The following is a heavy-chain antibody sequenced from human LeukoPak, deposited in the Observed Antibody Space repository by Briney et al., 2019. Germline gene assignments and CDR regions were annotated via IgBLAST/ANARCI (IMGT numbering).Heavy chain of an antibody. V-gene: IGHV4-39*07. CDR2: IYYSGST. CDR1: GGSISSSSHN. J-gene: IGHJ4*02. Sequence: SETLSLTCIVSGGSISSSSHNWGWIRQPPGKGLEWIGSIYYSGSTNYNPSLKSRVTISVDTSKNQFSLKLSSVTAADTAVYYCARESYYDFWSGYYRPNYFDYWGQGTLVTVSS. CDR3: ARESYYDFWSGYYRPNYFDY. D-gene: IGHD3-3*01.